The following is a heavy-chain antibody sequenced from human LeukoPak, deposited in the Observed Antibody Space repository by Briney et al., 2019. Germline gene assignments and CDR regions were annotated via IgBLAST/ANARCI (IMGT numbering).Heavy chain of an antibody. V-gene: IGHV1-18*01. Sequence: ASVKVSCKASGYTFTSYGISWVRQAPGLGLEWMGWISAYNGKTNYTQKVQGRVTMTTDTFTSTAYMELRSLRSDDTAVYYCARGVGDSYYYGMDVWGQGTTVTVSS. CDR2: ISAYNGKT. J-gene: IGHJ6*02. CDR3: ARGVGDSYYYGMDV. CDR1: GYTFTSYG. D-gene: IGHD4-17*01.